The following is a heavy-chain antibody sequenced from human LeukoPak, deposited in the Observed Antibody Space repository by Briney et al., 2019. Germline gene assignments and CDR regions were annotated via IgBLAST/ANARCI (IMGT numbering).Heavy chain of an antibody. J-gene: IGHJ4*02. CDR2: IYYSGST. Sequence: PSETLSLTCTVSGGSLSSYYWSWLRQPPGKGLEWIGYIYYSGSTNYNPSLTSRVTISVDTSKNQFSLKLSSVTAADTAVYYCARDPTDYGDGYWGQGTLVTVSS. D-gene: IGHD4-17*01. CDR3: ARDPTDYGDGY. CDR1: GGSLSSYY. V-gene: IGHV4-59*12.